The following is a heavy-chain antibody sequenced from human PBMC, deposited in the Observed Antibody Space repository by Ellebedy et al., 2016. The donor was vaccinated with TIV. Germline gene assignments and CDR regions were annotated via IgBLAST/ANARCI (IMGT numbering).Heavy chain of an antibody. Sequence: GESLKISCAASGFTFSSYTMSWVRQAPGKGLEWVSHFSDSTYYADPVKGRFTISRDNSKNKLYLQMNSLRAEDTAIYYCARGRSGTYIHHAFNSWGQGTLVTVSS. CDR1: GFTFSSYT. CDR3: ARGRSGTYIHHAFNS. V-gene: IGHV3-23*01. J-gene: IGHJ4*02. D-gene: IGHD1-14*01. CDR2: FSDST.